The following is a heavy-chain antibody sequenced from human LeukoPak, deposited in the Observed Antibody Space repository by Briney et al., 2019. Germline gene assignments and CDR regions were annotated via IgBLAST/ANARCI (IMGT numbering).Heavy chain of an antibody. V-gene: IGHV4-61*02. D-gene: IGHD3-3*01. CDR2: IYTSGST. J-gene: IGHJ4*02. Sequence: SETLSLTCTVSGGSISSGSYYWSWIRQPAGKGLEWIGRIYTSGSTNYNPSLKSRVTLSVDTSKNQFSLKLSSVTAADTAVYYCARDSDHNFWSGYYLDYWGQGTLVTVSS. CDR3: ARDSDHNFWSGYYLDY. CDR1: GGSISSGSYY.